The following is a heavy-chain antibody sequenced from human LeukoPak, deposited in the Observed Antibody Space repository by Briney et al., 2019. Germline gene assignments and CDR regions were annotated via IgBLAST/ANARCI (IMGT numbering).Heavy chain of an antibody. J-gene: IGHJ4*02. D-gene: IGHD6-13*01. CDR2: IDTSGST. V-gene: IGHV4-61*02. CDR1: GGSISSGSYY. Sequence: SQTLSLTCTVSGGSISSGSYYWSWIRQPAGKGLEWIGRIDTSGSTNYNPSLKSRVTISVDTSKNQFSLKLTSVTAADTAVYYCARGRVGAGTGDYWGQGTLVTVSS. CDR3: ARGRVGAGTGDY.